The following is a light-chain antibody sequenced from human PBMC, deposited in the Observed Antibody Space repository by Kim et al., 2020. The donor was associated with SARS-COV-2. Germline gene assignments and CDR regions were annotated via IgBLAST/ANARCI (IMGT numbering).Light chain of an antibody. V-gene: IGKV3-20*01. Sequence: EIVLTQSPGTLSLSPGERVTLSCRASQGVSSSDLAWYHHTPGQSPRLLIYGTYDSAAGVPERFSGSGSETDFTLTISRLEPEDFSLYYRQQYCSSVTFGGGTRVDIK. CDR2: GTY. J-gene: IGKJ4*01. CDR3: QQYCSSVT. CDR1: QGVSSSD.